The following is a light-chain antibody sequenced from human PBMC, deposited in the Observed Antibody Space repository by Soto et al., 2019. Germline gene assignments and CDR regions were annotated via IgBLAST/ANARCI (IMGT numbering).Light chain of an antibody. CDR2: GAS. Sequence: MTQSPSSLSASVGDRVTLSCRASQSVSSSLAWYQQKPGQPPRLLIYGASTRATGVPARFSGSGSGTEFTLTISRLQSEDFAVYYCQQYYNWRPRFGQGTKVEIK. J-gene: IGKJ1*01. CDR3: QQYYNWRPR. V-gene: IGKV3-15*01. CDR1: QSVSSS.